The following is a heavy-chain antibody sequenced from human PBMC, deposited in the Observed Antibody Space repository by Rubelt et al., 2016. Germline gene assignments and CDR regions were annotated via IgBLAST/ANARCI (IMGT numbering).Heavy chain of an antibody. Sequence: GQPGGSQRLSCAASGFTFNNYGMNWVRQAPGKGLEWVSVITGSGRTRYYAGSVKGRFTISRDNSKNSLYLQMNGLRAEDTAVYYCARGGVAYDSSGYYYVGEMDWGQGTLVTVSS. CDR3: ARGGVAYDSSGYYYVGEMD. D-gene: IGHD3-22*01. J-gene: IGHJ4*02. V-gene: IGHV3-23*01. CDR1: GFTFNNYG. CDR2: ITGSGRTR.